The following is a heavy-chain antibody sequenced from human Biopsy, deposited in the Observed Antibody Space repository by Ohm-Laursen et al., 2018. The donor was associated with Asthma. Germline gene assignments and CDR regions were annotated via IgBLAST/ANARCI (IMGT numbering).Heavy chain of an antibody. Sequence: TLSLTCIVSGGSISSGGYYWGWIRQHPGKGLEWIGYIYYSGSTYYNPSLKSRVTISVDTSKNQFSLKLSSVTAADTAVYYCARGPPVDREDWGQGTLVTVSS. CDR2: IYYSGST. J-gene: IGHJ4*02. D-gene: IGHD5-24*01. CDR1: GGSISSGGYY. CDR3: ARGPPVDRED. V-gene: IGHV4-31*03.